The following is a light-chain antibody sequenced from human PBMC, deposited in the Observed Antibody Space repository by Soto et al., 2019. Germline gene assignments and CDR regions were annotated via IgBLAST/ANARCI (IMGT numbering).Light chain of an antibody. Sequence: QSVLTQPPSASGTPGQRVTISCSGSSSNIGSNTVNWYQQLPGTAPKLLIYSNNQRPSGVPDRFSGSKSGTSASLAISGLQSEDEADYFCAAWDDSLKGLVFGTGTKLTVL. CDR1: SSNIGSNT. J-gene: IGLJ1*01. CDR2: SNN. CDR3: AAWDDSLKGLV. V-gene: IGLV1-44*01.